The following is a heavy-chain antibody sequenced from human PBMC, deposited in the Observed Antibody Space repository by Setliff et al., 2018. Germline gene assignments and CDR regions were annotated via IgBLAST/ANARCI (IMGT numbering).Heavy chain of an antibody. CDR1: GGSVSDSTYY. CDR2: SYYSGST. CDR3: ARMSGFLYMDV. V-gene: IGHV4-39*01. J-gene: IGHJ6*03. Sequence: SETLSLTCTVSGGSVSDSTYYWGWVRQPPGKGLEWIGSSYYSGSTYYNPSLRSRVTISVDTSKNQVSLNLRSVTAADTAVYYCARMSGFLYMDVWGKGTPVTVSS. D-gene: IGHD3-3*01.